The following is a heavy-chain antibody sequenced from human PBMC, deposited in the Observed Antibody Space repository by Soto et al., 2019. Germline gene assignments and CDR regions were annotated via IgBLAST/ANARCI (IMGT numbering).Heavy chain of an antibody. CDR2: ISYDGSNK. CDR3: AKVGGTTIGMDV. J-gene: IGHJ6*02. CDR1: GFTFSIYG. Sequence: GSLRLSCSASGFTFSIYGMHLVLQAPGKGLDWVAVISYDGSNKYYADSVKGRFTISRDNSKNTLYLQMNSLRAEDTAVYYCAKVGGTTIGMDVWGQGTTVTVSS. D-gene: IGHD1-26*01. V-gene: IGHV3-30*18.